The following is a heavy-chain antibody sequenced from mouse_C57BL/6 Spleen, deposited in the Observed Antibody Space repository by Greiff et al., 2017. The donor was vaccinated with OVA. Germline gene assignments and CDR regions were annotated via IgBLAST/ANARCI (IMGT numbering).Heavy chain of an antibody. J-gene: IGHJ1*03. CDR2: IDPETGGT. D-gene: IGHD2-5*01. V-gene: IGHV1-15*01. Sequence: QVQLQQSGAELVRPGASVTLSCKASGYTFTDYEMHWVKQTPVHGLEWIGAIDPETGGTAYNQKFKGKAILTADKSSSTAYMELRSLTSEDSAVYYCRRRNNNYRYWYFDVWGTATTVTVSS. CDR1: GYTFTDYE. CDR3: RRRNNNYRYWYFDV.